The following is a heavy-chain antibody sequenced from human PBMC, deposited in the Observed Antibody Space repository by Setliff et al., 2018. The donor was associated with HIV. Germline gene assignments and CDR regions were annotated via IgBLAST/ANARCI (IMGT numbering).Heavy chain of an antibody. J-gene: IGHJ6*03. CDR1: GASISSSAYY. D-gene: IGHD6-19*01. CDR3: ARGYPGIAVAGLSYYYYYYMDV. CDR2: IYYSGST. Sequence: PSETLSLTCSVSGASISSSAYYWGWIRQPPGKGLEWIGSIYYSGSTFYNPSINSRVTMSVDTSKNQFSLKLSSVTAADTAVYYCARGYPGIAVAGLSYYYYYYMDVWGKGTTVTVSS. V-gene: IGHV4-39*07.